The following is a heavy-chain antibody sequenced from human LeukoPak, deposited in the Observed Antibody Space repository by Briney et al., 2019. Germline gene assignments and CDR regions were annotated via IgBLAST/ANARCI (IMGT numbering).Heavy chain of an antibody. CDR3: AELGITMIGGV. V-gene: IGHV3-48*03. J-gene: IGHJ6*04. D-gene: IGHD3-10*02. Sequence: GGSLRLSCAASGFTFSSYEVNWVRQAPGKGLEWVSYISGTASKIYYADSVKGRFTISRDNAKNSLYLQMNSLRAEDTAVYYCAELGITMIGGVWGKGTTVTISS. CDR2: ISGTASKI. CDR1: GFTFSSYE.